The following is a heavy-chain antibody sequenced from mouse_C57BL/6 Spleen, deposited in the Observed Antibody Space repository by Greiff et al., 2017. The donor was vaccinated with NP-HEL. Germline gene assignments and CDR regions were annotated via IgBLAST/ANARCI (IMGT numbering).Heavy chain of an antibody. CDR1: GFTFTDYY. CDR2: IRNKATGYTT. D-gene: IGHD2-4*01. V-gene: IGHV7-4*01. Sequence: EVKLMESGGGLVQPGASLRLSCAASGFTFTDYYMSWVRQPPGKAPEWLALIRNKATGYTTEYTASVKGRFTISRDNAPNILDLQMNTRRAEDSATYYCVKASYEYGEDCDVWGTGTTVTVSS. CDR3: VKASYEYGEDCDV. J-gene: IGHJ1*03.